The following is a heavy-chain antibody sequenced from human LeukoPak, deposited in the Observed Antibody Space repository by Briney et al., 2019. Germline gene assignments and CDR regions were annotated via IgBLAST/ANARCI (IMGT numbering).Heavy chain of an antibody. V-gene: IGHV4-61*02. Sequence: SETLSLICTVSGGSISSGSYYWSWIRQPAGKGLEWIGRIFTRGSTNYSPSLKNRVTMSVDTSKNQFSLNLSSVTAADTAVYYCARDRTPYYYGSGTYLFYYMDVWGKGTTVTISS. CDR2: IFTRGST. D-gene: IGHD3-10*01. CDR3: ARDRTPYYYGSGTYLFYYMDV. CDR1: GGSISSGSYY. J-gene: IGHJ6*03.